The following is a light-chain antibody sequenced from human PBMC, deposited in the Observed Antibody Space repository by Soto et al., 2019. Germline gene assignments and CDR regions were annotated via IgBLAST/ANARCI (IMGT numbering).Light chain of an antibody. V-gene: IGKV1-5*03. CDR2: QAS. CDR3: QQCSSFPWT. J-gene: IGKJ1*01. Sequence: DIQMTQSPSTLSASVGDRVTITCRASQSISSWLAWCQQKPGKAPKLLIYQASILESGVPSRFSGSGSGTEFTLTISSLQPDDFATYYCQQCSSFPWTFGRGTKVEIK. CDR1: QSISSW.